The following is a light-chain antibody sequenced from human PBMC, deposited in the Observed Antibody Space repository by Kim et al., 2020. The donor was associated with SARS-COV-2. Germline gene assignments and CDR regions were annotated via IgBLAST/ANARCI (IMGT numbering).Light chain of an antibody. CDR3: HSRDSSGNHLL. CDR1: SLRSYY. Sequence: SSELTQDPAVSVALGQTVGITCQGDSLRSYYASWYQQKPGQAPVLVFYGNNNRPSGIPDRFSGSNSGNTASLTITGVQAEDEADYYCHSRDSSGNHLLFGGGTQLTVL. J-gene: IGLJ3*02. V-gene: IGLV3-19*01. CDR2: GNN.